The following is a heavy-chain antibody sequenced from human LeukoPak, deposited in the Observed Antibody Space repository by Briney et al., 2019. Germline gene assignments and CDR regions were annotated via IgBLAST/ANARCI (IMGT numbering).Heavy chain of an antibody. CDR2: IYTSGST. V-gene: IGHV4-61*09. CDR3: ATSKGYCSSTSCYGTLFDY. Sequence: SQTLSLTCTVSGDSISSGTYYWSWIRQPAGKGLEWIGHIYTSGSTNYNPSLKSRDTISIDTSKNQFSLKLSSVTAADTAVYYCATSKGYCSSTSCYGTLFDYWGQGTLVTVSS. J-gene: IGHJ4*02. CDR1: GDSISSGTYY. D-gene: IGHD2-2*01.